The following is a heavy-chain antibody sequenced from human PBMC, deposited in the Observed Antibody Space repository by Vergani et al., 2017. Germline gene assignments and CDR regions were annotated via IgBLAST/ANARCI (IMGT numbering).Heavy chain of an antibody. V-gene: IGHV3-30*02. J-gene: IGHJ4*02. Sequence: QVQLVQSGAEVKKPGASVKVSCKASGYTFSSYGMHWVRQAPGKGLEWVAFIRYDGSNKYYADSVKGRFTISRDNSKNTLYLQMNRLRAEDTAVYYCAKDRELQFLYWGQGTLVTVSS. D-gene: IGHD1-26*01. CDR3: AKDRELQFLY. CDR2: IRYDGSNK. CDR1: GYTFSSYG.